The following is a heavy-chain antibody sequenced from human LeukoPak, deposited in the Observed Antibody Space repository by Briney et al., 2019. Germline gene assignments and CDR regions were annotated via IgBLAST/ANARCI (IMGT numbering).Heavy chain of an antibody. CDR1: GYTLTELS. J-gene: IGHJ6*03. D-gene: IGHD5-18*01. Sequence: ASVKVSCKVSGYTLTELSMHWVRQAPGKGLEWMGGFDPEDGETIYAQKFQGRVTMTEDTSTDTAYMELSSLRSEDTAVYYCATGGYSYFRRPRYYYYMDVWGKGTTVTISS. CDR2: FDPEDGET. V-gene: IGHV1-24*01. CDR3: ATGGYSYFRRPRYYYYMDV.